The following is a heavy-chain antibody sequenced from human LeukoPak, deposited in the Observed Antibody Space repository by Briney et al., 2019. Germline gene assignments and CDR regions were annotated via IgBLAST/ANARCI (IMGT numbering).Heavy chain of an antibody. V-gene: IGHV6-1*01. CDR3: ARGGQGDGYSADEAFDI. CDR1: GDSVSSNSS. J-gene: IGHJ3*02. D-gene: IGHD5-18*01. CDR2: TYYKSKWYN. Sequence: SQTLSLTCAISGDSVSSNSSWNWIRQSPSRGLEWLGRTYYKSKWYNDYVVSVKGRININPDTSKNQFSLQLNSVTPEDTAVYYCARGGQGDGYSADEAFDIWGQGTMVTVS.